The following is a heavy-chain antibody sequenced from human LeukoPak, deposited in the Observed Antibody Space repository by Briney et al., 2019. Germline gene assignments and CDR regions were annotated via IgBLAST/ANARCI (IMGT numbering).Heavy chain of an antibody. V-gene: IGHV3-11*05. CDR1: GFTFSDYY. CDR2: ISSSSSYT. Sequence: KSGGSLILSCAASGFTFSDYYMSWIRQAPGKGLEWVSYISSSSSYTNYADSVKGRFTISRDNAKNSLYLQMNILRAEDTAVYYCARVMGSSHYGMDVWGQGTTVTVSS. J-gene: IGHJ6*02. CDR3: ARVMGSSHYGMDV. D-gene: IGHD3-10*01.